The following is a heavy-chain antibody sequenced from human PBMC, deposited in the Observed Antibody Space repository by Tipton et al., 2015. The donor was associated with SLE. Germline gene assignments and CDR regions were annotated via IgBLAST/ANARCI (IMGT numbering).Heavy chain of an antibody. CDR1: GGSISSSSHY. D-gene: IGHD1-14*01. J-gene: IGHJ6*02. V-gene: IGHV4-39*07. Sequence: TLSLTCSVSGGSISSSSHYWGWIRQPPGKGLEWIGSIYYSGSSYYNPSLKSRVILSVDTSKNLISVRLSSVTAADTAIYYCARDRTGYGMDVWGQGTTVIVSS. CDR2: IYYSGSS. CDR3: ARDRTGYGMDV.